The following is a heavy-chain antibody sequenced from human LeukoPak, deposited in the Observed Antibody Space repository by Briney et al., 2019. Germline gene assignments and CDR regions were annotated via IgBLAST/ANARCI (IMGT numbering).Heavy chain of an antibody. D-gene: IGHD3-16*01. Sequence: ASVKVSCKASGYTFTGYYMHWVRQAPGQGLEWMGWINPNSGGTNYAHKFQGRVTMTRDTSISTAYMELSRLRSDDTAVYYCARDRRGSYFNYYYMDVWGKGTTVTISS. CDR3: ARDRRGSYFNYYYMDV. J-gene: IGHJ6*03. CDR1: GYTFTGYY. V-gene: IGHV1-2*07. CDR2: INPNSGGT.